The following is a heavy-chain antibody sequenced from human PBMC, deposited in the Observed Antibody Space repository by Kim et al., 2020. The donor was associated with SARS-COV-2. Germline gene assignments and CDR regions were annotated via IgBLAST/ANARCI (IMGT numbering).Heavy chain of an antibody. D-gene: IGHD3-9*01. Sequence: GGSLRLSCAASGFTFSSYAMSWVRQAPGKGLEWVSAISGSGGSTYYADSVKGRFTISRDNSKNTLYLQMNSLRAEDTAVYYCALGYFDWLLPGAFDIWGQGTMVTVSS. J-gene: IGHJ3*02. CDR1: GFTFSSYA. CDR2: ISGSGGST. V-gene: IGHV3-23*01. CDR3: ALGYFDWLLPGAFDI.